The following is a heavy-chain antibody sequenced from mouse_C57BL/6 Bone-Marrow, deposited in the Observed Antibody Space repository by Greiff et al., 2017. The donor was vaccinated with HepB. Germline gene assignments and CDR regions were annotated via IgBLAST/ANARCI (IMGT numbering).Heavy chain of an antibody. V-gene: IGHV2-6-1*01. J-gene: IGHJ4*01. CDR1: GFSLTSYG. CDR2: IWSDGST. CDR3: ARHGAITTVVATYYAMDY. D-gene: IGHD1-1*01. Sequence: QVQLKESGPGLVAPSQSLSITCTVSGFSLTSYGVHWVRQPPGKGLEWLVVIWSDGSTTYNSALKSRLSISKDNSKSQVFLKMNSLQTDDTAMYYCARHGAITTVVATYYAMDYWGQGTSVTVSP.